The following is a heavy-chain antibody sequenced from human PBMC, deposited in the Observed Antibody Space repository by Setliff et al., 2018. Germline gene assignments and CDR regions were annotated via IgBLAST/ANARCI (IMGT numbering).Heavy chain of an antibody. CDR3: AGGKNGSRQLVVLGWFDP. V-gene: IGHV4-34*01. CDR1: GGSFSGYY. CDR2: INHSGST. D-gene: IGHD3-22*01. Sequence: PSETLSLTCAVYGGSFSGYYWSWIRQPPGKGLEWIGEINHSGSTNYNPSLKSRVTISIDTSKNQFSLKLSFVTAADTAVYYCAGGKNGSRQLVVLGWFDPWGQGTLVTVSS. J-gene: IGHJ5*02.